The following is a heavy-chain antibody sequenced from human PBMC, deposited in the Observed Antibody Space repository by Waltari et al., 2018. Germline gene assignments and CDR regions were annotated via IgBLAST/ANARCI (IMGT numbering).Heavy chain of an antibody. V-gene: IGHV3-30-3*01. D-gene: IGHD6-19*01. CDR2: ISSDGTKK. CDR3: ARARLIVAGVGDF. J-gene: IGHJ4*02. CDR1: GFTLSSYA. Sequence: QVQLVESGGGVVQPGKSLTLSCAASGFTLSSYAMHWVCQAPGKGLEWMSVISSDGTKKYYGDSVRGRFTVSRDNSKNTLFLQMNSLRPDDTAIYFCARARLIVAGVGDFWGQGTRVAVS.